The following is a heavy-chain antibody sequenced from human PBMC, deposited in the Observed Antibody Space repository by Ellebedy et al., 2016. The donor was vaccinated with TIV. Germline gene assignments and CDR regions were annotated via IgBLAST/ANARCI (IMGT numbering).Heavy chain of an antibody. J-gene: IGHJ4*01. D-gene: IGHD3-16*01. Sequence: GGSLRLXXAASGFTFSSYTMSWVRQAPGKGLEWVSAIGASGGDTYYADSVKGRFTISRDNSKNTLFLQISSLRAEDTAVYYCAKDLRGGRLDYWGHGTLVTVSS. CDR3: AKDLRGGRLDY. CDR1: GFTFSSYT. V-gene: IGHV3-23*01. CDR2: IGASGGDT.